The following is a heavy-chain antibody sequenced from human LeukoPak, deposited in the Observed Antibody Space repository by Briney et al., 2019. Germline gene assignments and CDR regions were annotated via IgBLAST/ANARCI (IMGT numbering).Heavy chain of an antibody. CDR3: ARHIDGYIHFDY. Sequence: SETLSLTCTVSGGSISSYYWSWIRQPPGKGLEWIGYIYDSGSTNYNPSLKSRVTISVDTSKNRFSLKLSSVTAADTAVYYCARHIDGYIHFDYWGQGTLVTVSS. CDR2: IYDSGST. J-gene: IGHJ4*02. D-gene: IGHD5-24*01. V-gene: IGHV4-59*08. CDR1: GGSISSYY.